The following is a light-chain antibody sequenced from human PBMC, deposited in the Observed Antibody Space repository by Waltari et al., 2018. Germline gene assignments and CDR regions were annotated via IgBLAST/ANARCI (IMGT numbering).Light chain of an antibody. Sequence: ELVMTQSPATLSVSPGERATLSCRASQSVSSNLTWYQQKPGQAPRLLISGASTRATGIPARFSGSGSGTEFTLTISSLQSEDFAVYYCQQYNNWPPRTFGQGTKLEIK. J-gene: IGKJ2*01. CDR1: QSVSSN. CDR2: GAS. CDR3: QQYNNWPPRT. V-gene: IGKV3-15*01.